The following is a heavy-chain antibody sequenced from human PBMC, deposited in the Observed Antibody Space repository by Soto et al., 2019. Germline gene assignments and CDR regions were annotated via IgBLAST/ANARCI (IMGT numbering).Heavy chain of an antibody. D-gene: IGHD5-18*01. V-gene: IGHV4-39*01. CDR2: IYYSGST. CDR1: GGSISSSSYY. J-gene: IGHJ4*02. CDR3: ARNGYQNAFDY. Sequence: PSETLSLTCTVSGGSISSSSYYWGWIRQPPGKGLEWIGSIYYSGSTYYNPSLKSRVTISVDTSKNQFSLKLSSVTAADTAVYYCARNGYQNAFDYRGQGTLVTVS.